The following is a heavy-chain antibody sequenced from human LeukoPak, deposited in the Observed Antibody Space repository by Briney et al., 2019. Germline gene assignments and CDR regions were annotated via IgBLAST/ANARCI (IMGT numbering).Heavy chain of an antibody. CDR2: IYYSGST. J-gene: IGHJ4*02. Sequence: SETVSLTCTVSGGSISSYYWSWIRQPPGKGLEWIGYIYYSGSTNYNPSLKSRVTISVDTSKNQFSLKLSSVTAADTAVYYCARAQRYYYDRSPPLDYWGQGTLVTVSS. CDR1: GGSISSYY. CDR3: ARAQRYYYDRSPPLDY. D-gene: IGHD3-22*01. V-gene: IGHV4-59*01.